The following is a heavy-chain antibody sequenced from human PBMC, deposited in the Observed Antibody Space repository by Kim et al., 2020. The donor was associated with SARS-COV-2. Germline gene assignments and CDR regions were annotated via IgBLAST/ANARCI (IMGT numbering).Heavy chain of an antibody. CDR1: GFTFSSYA. J-gene: IGHJ5*02. Sequence: GGSLRLSCAASGFTFSSYAMSWVRQAPGKGLEWVSVIYSGGSSTYYPDSVKGRFTISRDNSKNTLYLQMNSLRAEDAAVYYCAKDPPGGGPWGQGTLVTVSS. CDR2: IYSGGSST. D-gene: IGHD6-25*01. CDR3: AKDPPGGGP. V-gene: IGHV3-23*03.